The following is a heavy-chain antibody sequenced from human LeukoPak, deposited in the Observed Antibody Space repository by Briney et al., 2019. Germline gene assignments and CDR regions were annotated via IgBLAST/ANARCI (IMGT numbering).Heavy chain of an antibody. Sequence: GGSLRLSCAASGFTLSDYWLSWVRQAPGEGLEWVANMNQEGSKKHYVGSVKGRFTISRDNAKNSVYMQMNNLRVDDTAVYYCVRARAAANSYWDQGTLVTVSS. CDR1: GFTLSDYW. V-gene: IGHV3-7*01. J-gene: IGHJ1*01. CDR3: VRARAAANSY. CDR2: MNQEGSKK. D-gene: IGHD6-13*01.